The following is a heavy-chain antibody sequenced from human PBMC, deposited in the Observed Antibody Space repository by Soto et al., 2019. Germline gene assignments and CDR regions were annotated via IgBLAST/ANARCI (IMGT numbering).Heavy chain of an antibody. V-gene: IGHV3-30-3*01. CDR3: ARNLGYCSGGSSYRTRQDYYSYGMDF. D-gene: IGHD2-15*01. Sequence: QVQLVESGGGVVQPGRSLRLSCAASGFTFSSYAMHWVRQAPGKGLEWVAVISYDGSNKYYADSVKGGFTISRDNSKKTLNRQRTTWGVEARAVYYCARNLGYCSGGSSYRTRQDYYSYGMDFGGKGTRSPSPQ. J-gene: IGHJ6*04. CDR1: GFTFSSYA. CDR2: ISYDGSNK.